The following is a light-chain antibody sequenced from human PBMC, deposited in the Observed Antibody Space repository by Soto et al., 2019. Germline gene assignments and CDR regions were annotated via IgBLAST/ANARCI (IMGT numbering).Light chain of an antibody. CDR2: WAS. CDR1: PSVLSSSNNKNY. Sequence: DFVMTQTPDSLAVSLGERATINCKSSPSVLSSSNNKNYLAWYQQKPGQPPKLLIYWASTRDSGVPDRFSGSGSGTDFTLTISSLQSEDFAVYYCQQYNNWPITFGQGTRLEIK. CDR3: QQYNNWPIT. J-gene: IGKJ5*01. V-gene: IGKV4-1*01.